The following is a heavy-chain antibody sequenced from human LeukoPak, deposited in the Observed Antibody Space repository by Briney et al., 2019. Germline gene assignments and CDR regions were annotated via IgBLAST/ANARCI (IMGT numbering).Heavy chain of an antibody. CDR2: IYTSGST. Sequence: SETLSLTCTVSGDSINSYYWSGIRQPAGKGLEWIGRIYTSGSTNYNPSLKSRVTMSVDTSKNQFSLKLSSVTAADTAVYYCARDRAVNYNWFDPWGQGTLVTVSS. D-gene: IGHD4-11*01. J-gene: IGHJ5*02. V-gene: IGHV4-4*07. CDR3: ARDRAVNYNWFDP. CDR1: GDSINSYY.